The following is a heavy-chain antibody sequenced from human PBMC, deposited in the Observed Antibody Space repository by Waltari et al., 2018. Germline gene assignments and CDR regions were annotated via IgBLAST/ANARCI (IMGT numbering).Heavy chain of an antibody. CDR1: GLDFSYYD. V-gene: IGHV3-21*01. Sequence: EVRLAESGGGLVKPGGSLRLSCTASGLDFSYYDMNWVRQAPGTGLEWVSSIGGTHSNIFYADSVKGRFTVSRDNAKNSLYLQMDNLRAEDSGLYYCTRDLYGSGGDWFDPWGQGTLVTVSS. J-gene: IGHJ5*02. D-gene: IGHD3-10*01. CDR2: IGGTHSNI. CDR3: TRDLYGSGGDWFDP.